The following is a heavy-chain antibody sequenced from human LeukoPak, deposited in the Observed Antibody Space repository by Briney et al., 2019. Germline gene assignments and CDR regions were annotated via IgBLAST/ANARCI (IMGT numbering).Heavy chain of an antibody. CDR1: GASISRNTYY. Sequence: NPSETLSLTCSVSGASISRNTYYWGWIRQSPGKGLEWIGTFYYTGSTYYNPSLKSRVTISVDTSKNHFSLKLSSVTAADTALYYCARGGDWKFDYWGQGILVTVSS. D-gene: IGHD2-21*02. V-gene: IGHV4-39*02. J-gene: IGHJ4*02. CDR2: FYYTGST. CDR3: ARGGDWKFDY.